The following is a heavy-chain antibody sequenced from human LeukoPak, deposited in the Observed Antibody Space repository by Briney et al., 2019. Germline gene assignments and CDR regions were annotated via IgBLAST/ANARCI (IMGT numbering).Heavy chain of an antibody. Sequence: ASVKVSCKISGYTLTELSMHWVRQAPGKGLEWMGGFDPEDGETIYTQKFQGRVTMTEDTSTDTAYMELSGLRSEDTAVYYCATELEVGANNPWVPFYYWGQGTLVTVSS. D-gene: IGHD1-26*01. J-gene: IGHJ4*02. V-gene: IGHV1-24*01. CDR1: GYTLTELS. CDR2: FDPEDGET. CDR3: ATELEVGANNPWVPFYY.